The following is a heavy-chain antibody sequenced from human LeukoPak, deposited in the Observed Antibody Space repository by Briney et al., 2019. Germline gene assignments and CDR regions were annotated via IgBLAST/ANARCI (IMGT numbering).Heavy chain of an antibody. J-gene: IGHJ4*02. Sequence: GGSLRLSCGASGFIFRNYAMSWVRQAPGEGLEWVSGISANGGGTYYADSVKGRFTISRDNSKNMLYLQMNSLRAEDTAVYYCAKESGALGAPLYDYWGQGTLVTGSS. CDR2: ISANGGGT. CDR1: GFIFRNYA. CDR3: AKESGALGAPLYDY. V-gene: IGHV3-23*01. D-gene: IGHD4/OR15-4a*01.